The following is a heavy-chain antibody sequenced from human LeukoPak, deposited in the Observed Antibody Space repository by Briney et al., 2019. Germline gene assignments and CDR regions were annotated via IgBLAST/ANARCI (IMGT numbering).Heavy chain of an antibody. CDR2: IYYSGST. J-gene: IGHJ4*02. CDR1: GGSISSYY. Sequence: SETLSLTCTVSGGSISSYYWSWIRQPPGKGLEWIGYIYYSGSTNYNPSLKSRVTISVDTSKNQFSLKLSSVTAADTAVYYCAKDRYSYGFRVIFDYWGQGTLVTVSS. V-gene: IGHV4-59*01. D-gene: IGHD5-18*01. CDR3: AKDRYSYGFRVIFDY.